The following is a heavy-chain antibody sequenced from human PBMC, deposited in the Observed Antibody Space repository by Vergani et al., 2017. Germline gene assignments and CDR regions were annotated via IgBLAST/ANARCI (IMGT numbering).Heavy chain of an antibody. J-gene: IGHJ6*02. V-gene: IGHV4-39*01. CDR3: ARHLAYCGGDCYPYYYGMDV. CDR1: GGSISSRSYY. D-gene: IGHD2-21*02. Sequence: QLQLQESGPGLVKPSETLSLTCTVSGGSISSRSYYWGWIRQPPGKGLEWIGSIYYSGSTYYNPSLKSRVTISVDTSKNQFSLKLSSVTAADTAVYYCARHLAYCGGDCYPYYYGMDVWGQGTTVTVSS. CDR2: IYYSGST.